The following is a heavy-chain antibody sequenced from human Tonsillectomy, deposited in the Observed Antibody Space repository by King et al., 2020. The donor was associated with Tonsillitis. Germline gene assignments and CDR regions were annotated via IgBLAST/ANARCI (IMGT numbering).Heavy chain of an antibody. CDR3: ARTESVGPVDY. CDR1: GGSISSHY. D-gene: IGHD4-23*01. V-gene: IGHV4-59*11. CDR2: ISYSGST. Sequence: QLQESGPGLVKPSETLSLTCTVSGGSISSHYWSWIRQPPGKGLEWIGYISYSGSTNYNPSLKSPVTISLDTSKNQFSLQLTSVTAADTAVYYCARTESVGPVDYWGQGTLVTVSS. J-gene: IGHJ4*02.